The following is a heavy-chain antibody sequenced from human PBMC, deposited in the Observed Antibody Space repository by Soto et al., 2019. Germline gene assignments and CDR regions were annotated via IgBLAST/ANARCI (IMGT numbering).Heavy chain of an antibody. D-gene: IGHD3-10*01. V-gene: IGHV4-30-2*01. CDR3: AREIGYGSGPGNWFDP. CDR2: IYHSGST. J-gene: IGHJ5*02. Sequence: QLQLQESGSGLVKPSQTLSLTCAVSGGSISSGGYSWSWIRQPPGKGLEWIGYIYHSGSTYYNPSLKSRVTISVDRSKNQFSLKLRSVTAADTAVYYCAREIGYGSGPGNWFDPWGQGTLVTVSS. CDR1: GGSISSGGYS.